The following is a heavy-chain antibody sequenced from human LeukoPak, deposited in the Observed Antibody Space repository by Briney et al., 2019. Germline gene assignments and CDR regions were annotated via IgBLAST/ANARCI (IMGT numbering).Heavy chain of an antibody. J-gene: IGHJ3*02. Sequence: GGSLRLSCAASGFTVSSNYMSWVRQAPGKGLEWVSVIYSGGSTYYADSVKGRFTISRDNSKNTLYLQMNSLRAEDTAVYYCAGNRRSMVSDDAFDIWGQGTMVTVSS. CDR3: AGNRRSMVSDDAFDI. D-gene: IGHD3-10*01. CDR1: GFTVSSNY. V-gene: IGHV3-66*01. CDR2: IYSGGST.